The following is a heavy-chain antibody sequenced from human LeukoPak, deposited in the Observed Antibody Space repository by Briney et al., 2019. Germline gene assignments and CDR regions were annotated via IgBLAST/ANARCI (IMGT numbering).Heavy chain of an antibody. J-gene: IGHJ4*02. CDR1: GYTFTSYD. CDR2: MNPNSGNT. V-gene: IGHV1-8*03. CDR3: ARGRWKVPAAMSY. D-gene: IGHD2-2*01. Sequence: ASVKVSCKASGYTFTSYDINWVRQATGQRLEWMGWMNPNSGNTGYAQKFQGRVTITRNTSISTAYKELSSLRSEDTAVYYCARGRWKVPAAMSYWGQGTLVTVSS.